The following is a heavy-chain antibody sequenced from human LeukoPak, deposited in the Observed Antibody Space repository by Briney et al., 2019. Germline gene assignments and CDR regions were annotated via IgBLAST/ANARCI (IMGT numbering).Heavy chain of an antibody. CDR3: AWRSAAGYYYYYYGMDV. Sequence: ASVKVSCKASGYTFTGYYMHWVRQAPGQGLEWMGWTNPNSGGTNYAQKFQGRVTMTRDTSISTAYMELSRLRSDDTAVYYCAWRSAAGYYYYYYGMDVWGQGTTVTVSS. D-gene: IGHD6-13*01. CDR1: GYTFTGYY. V-gene: IGHV1-2*02. CDR2: TNPNSGGT. J-gene: IGHJ6*02.